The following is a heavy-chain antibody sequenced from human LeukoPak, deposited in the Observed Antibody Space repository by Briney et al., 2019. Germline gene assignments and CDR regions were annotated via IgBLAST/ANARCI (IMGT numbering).Heavy chain of an antibody. CDR1: GGSISSYY. J-gene: IGHJ5*02. Sequence: SETLSLTCTVSGGSISSYYWSWIRQPPGKGLEWIGYIYYSGSTNYNPSLKSRVTISVDTSKNQFSLKLSSVTAADTAVYYCATNPRRDCSSTSCYRYNWFDPWGQGTLVTVSS. V-gene: IGHV4-59*12. CDR2: IYYSGST. CDR3: ATNPRRDCSSTSCYRYNWFDP. D-gene: IGHD2-2*02.